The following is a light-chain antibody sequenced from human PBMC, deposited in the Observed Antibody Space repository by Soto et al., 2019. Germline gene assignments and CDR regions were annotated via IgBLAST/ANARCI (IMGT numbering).Light chain of an antibody. V-gene: IGKV1-5*01. CDR3: HHYNSYRS. J-gene: IGKJ1*01. CDR2: DAS. Sequence: DIQMTQSPSTLSASVGDRVTITCRASQSIATWLAWYQQKPGKAPNLLIYDASNLESGFPSRFSGSGSGTEFTLTITSPQTDGLSTYNDHHYNSYRSFGQRTNV. CDR1: QSIATW.